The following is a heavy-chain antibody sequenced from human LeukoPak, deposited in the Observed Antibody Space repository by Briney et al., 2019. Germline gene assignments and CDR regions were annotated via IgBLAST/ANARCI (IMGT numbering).Heavy chain of an antibody. V-gene: IGHV1-18*01. CDR2: ISAYNGNT. J-gene: IGHJ4*02. Sequence: ASVKVSCKGSGYTFTSYGISWVRQAPGQGLEWMGWISAYNGNTNYAQKLQGRVTMTTDTSTSTAYMELRSLRSDETAVYYCARFIAARPYFDYWGQGTLVSVPS. CDR1: GYTFTSYG. D-gene: IGHD6-6*01. CDR3: ARFIAARPYFDY.